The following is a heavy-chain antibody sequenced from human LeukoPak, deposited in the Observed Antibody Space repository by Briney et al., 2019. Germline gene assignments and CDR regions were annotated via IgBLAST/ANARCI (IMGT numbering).Heavy chain of an antibody. J-gene: IGHJ3*02. V-gene: IGHV3-21*01. CDR1: GFTFSSYS. D-gene: IGHD3-22*01. CDR2: ISSSSSYI. CDR3: AKDRIVVVLDAFDI. Sequence: GGSLRLSCAASGFTFSSYSMNWVRQAPGKGLEWVSSISSSSSYIYYADSVKGRFTISRDNAKNSLYLQMNSLRAEDTAVYHCAKDRIVVVLDAFDIWGQGTMVTVSS.